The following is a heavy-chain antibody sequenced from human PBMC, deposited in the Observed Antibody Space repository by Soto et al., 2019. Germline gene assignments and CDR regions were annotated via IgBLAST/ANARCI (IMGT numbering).Heavy chain of an antibody. CDR1: GGTFSSYT. CDR2: IIPILGIA. Sequence: QVQLVQSGAEVKKPGSSVKVSCKASGGTFSSYTISWVRQAPGQGLEWMGRIIPILGIANYAQKFQGRVTITADKSTSTAYMELSSLRSEETAVYYCASPYCISTSCGAFDYWGQGTLVTVSS. CDR3: ASPYCISTSCGAFDY. J-gene: IGHJ4*02. D-gene: IGHD2-2*01. V-gene: IGHV1-69*02.